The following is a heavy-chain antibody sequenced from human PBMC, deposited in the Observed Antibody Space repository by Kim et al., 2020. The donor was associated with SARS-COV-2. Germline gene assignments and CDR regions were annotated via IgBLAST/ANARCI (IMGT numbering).Heavy chain of an antibody. V-gene: IGHV4-39*01. CDR2: IHHVGNT. D-gene: IGHD1-26*01. CDR3: ASMLSGRPGDS. Sequence: SETLSLTCTVSGDSISSDTYHWGWTRQPPGKGLEWIGSIHHVGNTYYNPSLKSRIIMSIDKSKNQFSLKVTSVTAEDTATYFCASMLSGRPGDSWGQGTLVTVSS. J-gene: IGHJ4*02. CDR1: GDSISSDTYH.